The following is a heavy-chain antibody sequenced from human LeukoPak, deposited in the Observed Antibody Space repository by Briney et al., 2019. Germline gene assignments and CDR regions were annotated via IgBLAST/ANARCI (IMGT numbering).Heavy chain of an antibody. Sequence: GGSLRLSCAASGFTFSDYYMSWIRQAPGKGLEWVSYISSSGSTIYYADSVKGRFTISRDNAKNSLYLQMNSLRAEDTAVYYCERGPALGYCSSTSCYQGDVWGKGTTATVSS. CDR2: ISSSGSTI. CDR3: ERGPALGYCSSTSCYQGDV. CDR1: GFTFSDYY. V-gene: IGHV3-11*04. J-gene: IGHJ6*04. D-gene: IGHD2-2*01.